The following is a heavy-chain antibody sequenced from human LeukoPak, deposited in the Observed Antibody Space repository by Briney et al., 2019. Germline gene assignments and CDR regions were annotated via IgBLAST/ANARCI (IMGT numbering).Heavy chain of an antibody. J-gene: IGHJ5*02. CDR2: IYYSGST. Sequence: SETLSLTCTVSGGSISSYYWSWIRQPPGKGLEWIGYIYYSGSTNYNPSLRSRVTISADTSKNQFSLKLRSVTAADTAVYYCARSSGYGNRFGPWGQGTLVTVSS. V-gene: IGHV4-59*01. CDR3: ARSSGYGNRFGP. CDR1: GGSISSYY. D-gene: IGHD5-12*01.